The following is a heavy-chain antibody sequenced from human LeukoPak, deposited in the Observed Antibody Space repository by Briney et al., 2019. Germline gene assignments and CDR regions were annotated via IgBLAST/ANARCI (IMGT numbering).Heavy chain of an antibody. CDR2: ISSSSSTI. Sequence: GGSLRLSCAASGFTFSNSGMSWVRQAPGKGLEWVSYISSSSSTIYYADSVKGRFTISRDNAKNSLYLQMNSLRAEDTAVYYCARDRAHGQTAFDIWGQGTMVTVSS. CDR3: ARDRAHGQTAFDI. V-gene: IGHV3-48*01. J-gene: IGHJ3*02. CDR1: GFTFSNSG.